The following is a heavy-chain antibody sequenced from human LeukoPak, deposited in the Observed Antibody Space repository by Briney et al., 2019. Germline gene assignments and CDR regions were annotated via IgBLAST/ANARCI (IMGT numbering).Heavy chain of an antibody. CDR3: AREERGQDWFDP. Sequence: GASVKVSCKASGYTFTSYDINWVRQATGQGLEWMGWMNPNSGNTGYAQKFQGRVTITRNTSISTAYMELSSLRSEDTAVYYCAREERGQDWFDPWGQGTLVTVSS. V-gene: IGHV1-8*03. D-gene: IGHD1-26*01. J-gene: IGHJ5*02. CDR2: MNPNSGNT. CDR1: GYTFTSYD.